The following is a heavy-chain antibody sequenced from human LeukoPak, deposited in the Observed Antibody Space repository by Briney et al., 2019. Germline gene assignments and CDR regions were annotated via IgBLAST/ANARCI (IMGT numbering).Heavy chain of an antibody. CDR1: GFTFSSYA. D-gene: IGHD6-19*01. CDR3: ARVMIAVAGTGEYFQH. Sequence: GGSLRLSCAASGFTFSSYAVHWVRQAPGKGLGWVAGLSSDGTNKYYADSVQGRFTISRDTSKNTLYLLMNSLRGEDTAVYYCARVMIAVAGTGEYFQHWGQGTLVTVSS. J-gene: IGHJ1*01. V-gene: IGHV3-30-3*01. CDR2: LSSDGTNK.